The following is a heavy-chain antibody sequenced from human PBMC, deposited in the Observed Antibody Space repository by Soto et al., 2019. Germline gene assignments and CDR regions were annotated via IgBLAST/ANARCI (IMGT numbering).Heavy chain of an antibody. CDR2: INHSGST. D-gene: IGHD6-13*01. V-gene: IGHV4-34*01. J-gene: IGHJ4*02. CDR1: GGSFSGYY. CDR3: ARGSGSSSWAPSL. Sequence: SGTLSLTCAVYGGSFSGYYWSWIRQPPGKGLEWIGEINHSGSTNHNPSLKSRVTISVDTSKNQFSLKLSSVTAADTAVYYCARGSGSSSWAPSLWGQGTLVTVSS.